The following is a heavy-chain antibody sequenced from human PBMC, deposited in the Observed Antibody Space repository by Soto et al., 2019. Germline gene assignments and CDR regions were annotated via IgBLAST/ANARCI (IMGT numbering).Heavy chain of an antibody. CDR2: ISYDGSNK. CDR3: ARGGPASSEWFDP. CDR1: GFTFSSYA. D-gene: IGHD6-25*01. Sequence: QVQLVESGGGVVQPGRSLRLSCAASGFTFSSYAMHWVRQAPGKGLEWVAVISYDGSNKYYADSVKGRFTISRDNSKNTLYLQMNSLRAEDTAVYYCARGGPASSEWFDPWGQGTLVTVSS. J-gene: IGHJ5*02. V-gene: IGHV3-30-3*01.